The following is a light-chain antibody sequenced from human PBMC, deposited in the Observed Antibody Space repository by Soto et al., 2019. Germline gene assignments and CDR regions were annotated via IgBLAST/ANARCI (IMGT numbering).Light chain of an antibody. V-gene: IGLV2-11*01. CDR3: CSYAGSHTKYV. CDR1: SSDVAAYSY. CDR2: DVT. J-gene: IGLJ1*01. Sequence: QSALTQPRSVSGSPGQSVTISCTGTSSDVAAYSYVSWYQQHPGKAPKVIIYDVTQRPSGVPDRFSGSKSGNAASLTISGLQADDEADYYCCSYAGSHTKYVFGTGTKLTVL.